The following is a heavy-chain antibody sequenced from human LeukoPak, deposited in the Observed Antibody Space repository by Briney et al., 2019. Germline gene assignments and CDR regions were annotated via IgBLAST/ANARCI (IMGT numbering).Heavy chain of an antibody. J-gene: IGHJ6*03. CDR2: ISSSGSTI. D-gene: IGHD3-22*01. Sequence: GGSLRLSCAASGFTFSSYEMNWVRQAPGKGLEWVSYISSSGSTIYYADSVKGRFTISRDNAKNSLYLQMNSLRAEDTAVYYCAREGRYGWLLPRRYYYYYYMDVWGKGTTVTISS. CDR3: AREGRYGWLLPRRYYYYYYMDV. CDR1: GFTFSSYE. V-gene: IGHV3-48*03.